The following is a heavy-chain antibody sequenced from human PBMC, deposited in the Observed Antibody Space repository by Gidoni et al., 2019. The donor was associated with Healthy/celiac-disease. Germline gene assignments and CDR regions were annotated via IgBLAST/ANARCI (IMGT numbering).Heavy chain of an antibody. V-gene: IGHV1-3*01. CDR2: INAGNGNT. CDR3: AGDVMTSDAFDI. CDR1: GYSFTSYA. Sequence: QVQLVQSGAEVKKPGASVKVSCKASGYSFTSYAMHWVRQAPGQRLEWMGWINAGNGNTKYSQKFQGRVTITRDTSASTAYMELSSLRSEDTAVYYCAGDVMTSDAFDIWGQGTMVTVSS. D-gene: IGHD2-21*02. J-gene: IGHJ3*02.